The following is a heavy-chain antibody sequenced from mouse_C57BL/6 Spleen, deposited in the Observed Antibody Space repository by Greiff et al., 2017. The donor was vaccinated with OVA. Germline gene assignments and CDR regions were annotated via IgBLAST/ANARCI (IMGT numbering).Heavy chain of an antibody. CDR3: VRMFYAMDY. CDR2: IRSKRNNYAT. CDR1: GFSFHTYA. Sequence: EVQGVESGGGLVQPKGSLKLSCAASGFSFHTYALNWVRQAPGKGLEWVARIRSKRNNYATYYADSVKDRFTISRDDSESMLYLQMNNLKTEDTAMYYCVRMFYAMDYWGQGTSVTVSS. J-gene: IGHJ4*01. V-gene: IGHV10-1*01.